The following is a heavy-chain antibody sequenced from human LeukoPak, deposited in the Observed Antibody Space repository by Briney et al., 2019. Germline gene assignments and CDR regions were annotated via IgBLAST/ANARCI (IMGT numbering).Heavy chain of an antibody. CDR1: GFTFSSYG. V-gene: IGHV3-33*01. CDR3: ATLPGQLWPPFDY. CDR2: IWYDGSNK. Sequence: GSLRLSCAASGFTFSSYGMHWVRQAPGKGLEWVAVIWYDGSNKHYADSVKGRFTISRDNSKNALYLQMNSLRAEDTAVYYCATLPGQLWPPFDYWGQGTLVTVSS. D-gene: IGHD5-18*01. J-gene: IGHJ4*02.